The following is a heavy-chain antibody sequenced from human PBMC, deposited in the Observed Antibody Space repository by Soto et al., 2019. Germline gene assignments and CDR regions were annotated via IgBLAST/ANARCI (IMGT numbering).Heavy chain of an antibody. D-gene: IGHD2-15*01. CDR3: ARGVIGYCSGGSCYTYYYGMDV. Sequence: QLQLQESGSGLVKPSQTLSLTCAVSGGSISSGGYSWSWIRQPPGKGLEWIGYIYHSGSTYYNPSLKSRVTISVDRSKNQFSLKLSSVTAADTAVYYCARGVIGYCSGGSCYTYYYGMDVWGQATTVTVSS. CDR1: GGSISSGGYS. J-gene: IGHJ6*02. V-gene: IGHV4-30-2*01. CDR2: IYHSGST.